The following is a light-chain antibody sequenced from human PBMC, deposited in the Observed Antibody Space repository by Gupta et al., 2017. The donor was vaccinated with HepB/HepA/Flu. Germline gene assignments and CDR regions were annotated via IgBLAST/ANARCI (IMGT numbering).Light chain of an antibody. CDR1: HNIINF. CDR2: DTF. V-gene: IGKV3-11*01. J-gene: IGKJ4*01. Sequence: ESVXIQSPXTLSLXXGDRSTLYCRASHNIINFLAWFQQKPGQAPRPLIYDTFYRATGIPARFSGGGSGTDFTLTISSLEPEDFAVYYCQQRRDWPLTFGGGTKVEIK. CDR3: QQRRDWPLT.